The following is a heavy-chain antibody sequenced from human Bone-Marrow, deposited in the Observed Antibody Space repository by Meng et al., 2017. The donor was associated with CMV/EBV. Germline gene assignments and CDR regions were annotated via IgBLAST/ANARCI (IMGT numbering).Heavy chain of an antibody. CDR1: GGTFSSYV. V-gene: IGHV1-69*10. Sequence: SVKVSCKASGGTFSSYVISWVRQAPGQGLEWMGGIIPILGIADYAQKFQGRVKITADKSTSTAYMELSSLRSEDTAVYYCASDAPDRPYYYDSSGYDYWGQGTLVTGSS. CDR2: IIPILGIA. J-gene: IGHJ4*02. D-gene: IGHD3-22*01. CDR3: ASDAPDRPYYYDSSGYDY.